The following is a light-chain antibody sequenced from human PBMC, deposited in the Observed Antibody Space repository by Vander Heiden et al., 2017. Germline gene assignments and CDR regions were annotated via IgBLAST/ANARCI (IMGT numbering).Light chain of an antibody. V-gene: IGKV3-20*01. Sequence: EIVLTQSPGTLSLSPGERATLSCRASQSVSSSYLAWYQQKPGQAPRLLIYGASSRATGIPDRFSGSGSGTDFTLTISRLEPEDFAVYYCPQYGSSPPTFGGGTKVEIK. J-gene: IGKJ4*01. CDR1: QSVSSSY. CDR2: GAS. CDR3: PQYGSSPPT.